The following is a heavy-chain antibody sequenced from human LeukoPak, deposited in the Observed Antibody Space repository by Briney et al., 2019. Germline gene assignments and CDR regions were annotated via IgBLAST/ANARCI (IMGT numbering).Heavy chain of an antibody. CDR1: GGTFSNYA. CDR3: ARDIAAAGPIGDSF. Sequence: SVKASCKASGGTFSNYAISWVRQAPGQGLEWMGGIIPIFGTANYAQTFLGRVTITADESTSTAYMELSSLRSEDTAVYYCARDIAAAGPIGDSFWGQGTLVTVSS. CDR2: IIPIFGTA. J-gene: IGHJ4*02. V-gene: IGHV1-69*13. D-gene: IGHD6-13*01.